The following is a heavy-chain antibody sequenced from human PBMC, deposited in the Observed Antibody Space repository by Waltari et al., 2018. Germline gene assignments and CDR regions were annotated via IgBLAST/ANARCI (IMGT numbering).Heavy chain of an antibody. Sequence: QVQLVQSGAEVKKPGASVKVSCKASGYTFTSYAMHWVRQAPGQRLEWMGWINAGNGNTKYSQKFQGRVTITRDTSASTAYMELSSLRSEDTAVYYCARDHSSGWNAFGIWGQGTMVTVSS. CDR2: INAGNGNT. J-gene: IGHJ3*02. V-gene: IGHV1-3*01. CDR1: GYTFTSYA. D-gene: IGHD6-19*01. CDR3: ARDHSSGWNAFGI.